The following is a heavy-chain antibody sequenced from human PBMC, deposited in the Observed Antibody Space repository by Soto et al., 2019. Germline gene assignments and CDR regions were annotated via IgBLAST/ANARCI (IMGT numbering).Heavy chain of an antibody. Sequence: ASVKVSCKASGYIFTSLAMHWVRQAPGQRLEWMGWINPGNGDTKYSQSFQGRVTMTRDTSISTAYMELSRLRSEDTAVYYCARGDFCSSGSAWTPKNWFDPWGQGTLVTVSS. V-gene: IGHV1-3*01. J-gene: IGHJ5*02. CDR1: GYIFTSLA. D-gene: IGHD6-13*01. CDR3: ARGDFCSSGSAWTPKNWFDP. CDR2: INPGNGDT.